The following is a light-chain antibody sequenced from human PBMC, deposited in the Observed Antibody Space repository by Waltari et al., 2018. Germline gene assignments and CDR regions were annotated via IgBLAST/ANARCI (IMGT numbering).Light chain of an antibody. Sequence: QSVLTQPPSVSGAPGQRVTISCTGRGSNIGAGYDVHWYQQLPRAAPKLLIYGSTTRPLGVPDRFFGSTSGTSASLAIIGLQAEDEADYYCQSYDTSLSVVFGGGTKVTVL. CDR1: GSNIGAGYD. CDR2: GST. CDR3: QSYDTSLSVV. V-gene: IGLV1-40*01. J-gene: IGLJ3*02.